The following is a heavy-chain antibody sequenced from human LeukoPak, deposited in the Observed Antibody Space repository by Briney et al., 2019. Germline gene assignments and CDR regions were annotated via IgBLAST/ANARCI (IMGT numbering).Heavy chain of an antibody. CDR2: IRYDGSNK. V-gene: IGHV3-30*02. Sequence: GGSLRLSCAASGFTFSSYGMHWVRQAPGKGLGWVAFIRYDGSNKYYADSVKGRFTISRDNSKNTLYLQMNSLRAEDTAVYYCAKVLDIVVVVAALDYWGQGTLVTVSS. CDR1: GFTFSSYG. D-gene: IGHD2-15*01. J-gene: IGHJ4*02. CDR3: AKVLDIVVVVAALDY.